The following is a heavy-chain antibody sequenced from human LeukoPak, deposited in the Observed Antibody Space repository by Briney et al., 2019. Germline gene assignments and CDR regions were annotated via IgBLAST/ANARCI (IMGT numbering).Heavy chain of an antibody. Sequence: GGSLRLSCVASGLPIADFAMHWVRQAPGKGLEWVSVIYSGANTYYADSVQGRFTISRDTSRNTLYLQMNSLRAEDTAVYYCARLGPYYFDSWGQGTLVIVSS. CDR2: IYSGANT. CDR3: ARLGPYYFDS. D-gene: IGHD3-16*01. J-gene: IGHJ4*02. CDR1: GLPIADFA. V-gene: IGHV3-53*01.